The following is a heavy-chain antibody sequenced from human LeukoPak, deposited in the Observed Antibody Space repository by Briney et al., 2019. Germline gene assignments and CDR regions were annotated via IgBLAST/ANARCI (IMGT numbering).Heavy chain of an antibody. CDR3: ARDPAPQGWFDS. CDR2: INSEGSST. Sequence: PGGSLRLSCAASGFTLSTYWMHWVRQAPGKGLVWVSRINSEGSSTTYADPVKGRFTISRDNAKNILYLQMNSLRAEDTAVYHCARDPAPQGWFDSWGQGTLVTVSS. V-gene: IGHV3-74*01. CDR1: GFTLSTYW. J-gene: IGHJ5*01.